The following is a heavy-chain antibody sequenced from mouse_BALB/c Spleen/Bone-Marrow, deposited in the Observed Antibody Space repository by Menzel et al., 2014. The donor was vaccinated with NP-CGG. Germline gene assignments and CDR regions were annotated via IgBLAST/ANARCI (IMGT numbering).Heavy chain of an antibody. CDR2: IRSKSNDYAT. V-gene: IGHV10-3*03. CDR3: VRDSDYGYYSMDY. J-gene: IGHJ4*01. CDR1: GFTFNTYG. Sequence: EVHLVESGGGLVQPKGSLKLSCAASGFTFNTYGMHWVCQAPGKGLEWIARIRSKSNDYATYYADSVKDRFIISRDDSQSMLYLQMNNLKTEDTAMYYCVRDSDYGYYSMDYWDQGTSVTVSS. D-gene: IGHD2-4*01.